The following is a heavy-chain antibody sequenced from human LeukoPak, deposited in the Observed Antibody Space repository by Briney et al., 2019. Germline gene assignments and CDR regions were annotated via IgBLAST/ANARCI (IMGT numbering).Heavy chain of an antibody. CDR2: VYYDGTT. Sequence: SETLSLTCTVSGASFGSHYWSWVRQPPREGLEWIGYVYYDGTTNYNPSLKSRVTISIDTSNNQFSLNLRSVTAADTAIYYCARRYYYHSSGYYYSYLDYWGQGALVTVSS. CDR3: ARRYYYHSSGYYYSYLDY. D-gene: IGHD3-22*01. J-gene: IGHJ4*02. CDR1: GASFGSHY. V-gene: IGHV4-59*11.